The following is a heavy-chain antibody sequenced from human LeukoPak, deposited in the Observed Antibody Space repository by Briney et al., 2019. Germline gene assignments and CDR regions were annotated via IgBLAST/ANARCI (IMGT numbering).Heavy chain of an antibody. J-gene: IGHJ5*02. CDR2: INFSGYT. Sequence: PSETLSLTCAVSGVSFGRYSWTWIRQSPGKGLECIGEINFSGYTKYNPYLKSRVNMSVDTSKNQFSLKLASVTAADTAIYFCARVGSTPAKFDHWGQGTLVTVSS. V-gene: IGHV4-34*01. CDR3: ARVGSTPAKFDH. D-gene: IGHD2-2*01. CDR1: GVSFGRYS.